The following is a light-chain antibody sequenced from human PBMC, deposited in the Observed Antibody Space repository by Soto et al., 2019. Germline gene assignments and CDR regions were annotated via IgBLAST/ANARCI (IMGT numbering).Light chain of an antibody. CDR3: QQYNSAPYT. CDR1: QGISSY. J-gene: IGKJ2*01. V-gene: IGKV1-27*01. Sequence: DIQMTQSPSSLSSSVGDRVTISCRASQGISSYLAWYQQKPGKIPKLLIYAASTLHSGVPSRFSGSGSGTDFTLTISSLQPEDVAAYYCQQYNSAPYTFGQGTKLEIK. CDR2: AAS.